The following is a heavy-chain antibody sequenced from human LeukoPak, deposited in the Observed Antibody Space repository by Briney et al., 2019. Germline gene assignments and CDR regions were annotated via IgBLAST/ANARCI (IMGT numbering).Heavy chain of an antibody. J-gene: IGHJ4*02. CDR2: INHSGST. V-gene: IGHV4-34*01. CDR1: GFTFSSYA. Sequence: NPGGSLRLSCAASGFTFSSYAMAWVRQPPGKGLEWIGEINHSGSTNYNPSLKSRVTISVDTSKNQFSLKLSSVTAADTAVYYCARVRITMVRAPFDYWGQGTLVTVSS. D-gene: IGHD3-10*01. CDR3: ARVRITMVRAPFDY.